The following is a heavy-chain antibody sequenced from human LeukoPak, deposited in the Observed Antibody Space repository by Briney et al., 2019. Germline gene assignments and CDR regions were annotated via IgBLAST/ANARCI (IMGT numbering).Heavy chain of an antibody. Sequence: GGSLRLSCTASEFDFSRYGMKWVRQAPGKGLEWVAAISRTSSYIYYADSVRGRFTISRDNAKNSVYLQMDSLRAEDTALYYCARDERRYCSDGSCYPGDYWGRGTQVSVSS. J-gene: IGHJ4*02. CDR1: EFDFSRYG. CDR3: ARDERRYCSDGSCYPGDY. CDR2: ISRTSSYI. D-gene: IGHD2-15*01. V-gene: IGHV3-21*01.